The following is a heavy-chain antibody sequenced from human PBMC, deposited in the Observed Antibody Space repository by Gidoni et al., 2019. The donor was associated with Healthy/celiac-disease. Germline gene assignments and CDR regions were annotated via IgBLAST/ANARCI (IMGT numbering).Heavy chain of an antibody. D-gene: IGHD1-26*01. Sequence: QVQLQQWGAGLLKPSETLSLTCAVYGGSFSGYYWSWIRQPPGKGLEWIGEINHSGSTNYNPSLKSRVTISVDTSKNQFSLKLSTVTAAETAVYYWARKWRLGALFDYWGQGTLVTVSS. V-gene: IGHV4-34*01. CDR3: ARKWRLGALFDY. CDR1: GGSFSGYY. CDR2: INHSGST. J-gene: IGHJ4*02.